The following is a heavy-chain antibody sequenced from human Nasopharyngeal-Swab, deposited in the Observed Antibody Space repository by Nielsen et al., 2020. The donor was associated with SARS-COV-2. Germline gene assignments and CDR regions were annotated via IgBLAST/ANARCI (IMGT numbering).Heavy chain of an antibody. V-gene: IGHV5-10-1*01. CDR2: IDPSDSYT. D-gene: IGHD4-23*01. CDR3: ATLTVGGNNWFDP. J-gene: IGHJ5*02. Sequence: VRQMPGEGLEWMGRIDPSDSYTNYSPSFQGHVTISADKSISTAYLQWSSLKASDTAMYYCATLTVGGNNWFDPWGQGTLVTVSS.